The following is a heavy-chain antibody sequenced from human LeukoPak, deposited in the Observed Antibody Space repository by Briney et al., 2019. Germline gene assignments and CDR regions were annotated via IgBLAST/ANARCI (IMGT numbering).Heavy chain of an antibody. CDR3: AKSLAPGTGIFDK. CDR2: ISGSGDNR. D-gene: IGHD6-13*01. V-gene: IGHV3-23*01. J-gene: IGHJ4*02. Sequence: GGSLRLSCAASGFTFSSHAMSWVRQAPGKGLEWVSSISGSGDNRNYADSVKGRFTISRDNSKSTLYLEMNSLRAEDTAIYYCAKSLAPGTGIFDKWGLGTLVTASS. CDR1: GFTFSSHA.